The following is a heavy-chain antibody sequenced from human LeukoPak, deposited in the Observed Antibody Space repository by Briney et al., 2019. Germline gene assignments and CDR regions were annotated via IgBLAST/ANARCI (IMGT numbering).Heavy chain of an antibody. D-gene: IGHD3-22*01. J-gene: IGHJ1*01. CDR2: IKSDGNT. CDR1: GFTFSSYW. Sequence: GGSLRLSCAASGFTFSSYWMHWVRQAPGKGLVWVPRIKSDGNTNYADSVKGRFTISRDNAKNTVSLQMNSLRAEDTGVYYCARAPSEIGGYYPEYFRHWGQGTLVTVSS. CDR3: ARAPSEIGGYYPEYFRH. V-gene: IGHV3-74*01.